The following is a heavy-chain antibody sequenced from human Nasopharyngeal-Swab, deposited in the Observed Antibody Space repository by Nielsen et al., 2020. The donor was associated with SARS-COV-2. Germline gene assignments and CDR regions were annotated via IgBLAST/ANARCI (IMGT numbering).Heavy chain of an antibody. J-gene: IGHJ6*02. D-gene: IGHD6-13*01. CDR3: ARERGSSLGSYYYGMDV. CDR1: GGSISSYY. Sequence: SETLSLTCTVSGGSISSYYWSWIRQPAGKGLEWIGRIYTSGSTNYNPSLKSRVTISVDTSKNQFSLKLSSVTAADTAVYYCARERGSSLGSYYYGMDVWGQGTTVTVSS. CDR2: IYTSGST. V-gene: IGHV4-4*07.